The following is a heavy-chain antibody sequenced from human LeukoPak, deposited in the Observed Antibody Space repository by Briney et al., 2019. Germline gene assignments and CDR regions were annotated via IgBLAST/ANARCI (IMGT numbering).Heavy chain of an antibody. CDR1: GFTFSSYS. V-gene: IGHV3-23*01. CDR3: AKDRFVGSGPFDY. D-gene: IGHD6-25*01. J-gene: IGHJ4*02. CDR2: ISGSGGST. Sequence: GGSLRLSCAASGFTFSSYSMNWVRQAPGKGLEWVSAISGSGGSTYYADSVKGRFTISRDNSKNTLYLQMNSLRAEDTAVYYCAKDRFVGSGPFDYWGQGTLVTVSS.